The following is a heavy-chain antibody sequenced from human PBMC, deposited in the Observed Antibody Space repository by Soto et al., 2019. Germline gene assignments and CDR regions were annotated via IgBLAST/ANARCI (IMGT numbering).Heavy chain of an antibody. CDR1: GYTVTSYG. Sequence: ASVKVSCKASGYTVTSYGMSWVRQAPGQGLEWMGWISAYNGNTNYAQKLQGRVTMTTDTSTSTAYMELRSLRSDDIAVYYCARDDLTMVRAVTRYYYYGMDLWGKGTTVTVSS. D-gene: IGHD3-10*01. CDR3: ARDDLTMVRAVTRYYYYGMDL. V-gene: IGHV1-18*03. J-gene: IGHJ6*04. CDR2: ISAYNGNT.